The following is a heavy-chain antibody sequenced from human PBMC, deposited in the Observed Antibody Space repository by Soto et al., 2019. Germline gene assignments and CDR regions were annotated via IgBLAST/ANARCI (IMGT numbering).Heavy chain of an antibody. Sequence: EVQLVESGGGLVQPGGSLRLSCAASGFTFSDHYMDWVRQAPGKGVEWVGRIRNKRNSYTTEYAASVKGRFTISRDDSQNSLYMKMNSRKTEETAVYWCANSLGGNGHWGQGTLVTVSS. CDR1: GFTFSDHY. CDR2: IRNKRNSYTT. D-gene: IGHD2-15*01. J-gene: IGHJ4*02. CDR3: ANSLGGNGH. V-gene: IGHV3-72*01.